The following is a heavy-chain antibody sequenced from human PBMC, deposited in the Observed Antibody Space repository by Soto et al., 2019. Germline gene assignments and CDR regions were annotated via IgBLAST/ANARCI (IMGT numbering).Heavy chain of an antibody. CDR2: IYPGDSDT. CDR3: AGPRGYYYDRSGYYS. D-gene: IGHD3-22*01. V-gene: IGHV5-51*01. CDR1: GYSFTSYW. J-gene: IGHJ4*02. Sequence: GESLKISCKGSGYSFTSYWIGWVRQMPGKGLEWMGIIYPGDSDTRYSPSFQGQVTISADKSISTAYLQWSSLKASDTAMYYCAGPRGYYYDRSGYYSWGQGTLVTVSS.